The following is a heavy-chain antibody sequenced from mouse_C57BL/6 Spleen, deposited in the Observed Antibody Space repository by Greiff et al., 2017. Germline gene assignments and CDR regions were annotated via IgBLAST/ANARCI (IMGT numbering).Heavy chain of an antibody. CDR3: AHYYGSRGYFDY. D-gene: IGHD1-1*01. CDR2: ISYDGSN. Sequence: EVHLVESGPGLVKPSQSLSLTCSVTGYSITSGYYWNWIRQFPGNKLEWMGYISYDGSNNYNPSLKNRISITRDTSKNQFFLKLNSVTTEDTATYYCAHYYGSRGYFDYWGQGTTLTVSS. V-gene: IGHV3-6*01. J-gene: IGHJ2*01. CDR1: GYSITSGYY.